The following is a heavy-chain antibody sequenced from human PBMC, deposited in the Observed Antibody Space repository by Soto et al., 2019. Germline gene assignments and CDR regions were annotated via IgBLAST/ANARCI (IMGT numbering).Heavy chain of an antibody. D-gene: IGHD2-2*01. CDR3: ARGGISRIYQLPPFDP. CDR2: VYFDGST. J-gene: IGHJ5*02. Sequence: SETLSLTGIVSGGSISGTTYYWAWIRQPPGKGLEWIGSVYFDGSTYYNPSLKSRVTISVDTSMNQFSLRLSSVTAADTALYYCARGGISRIYQLPPFDPWGQGTLVTVSS. CDR1: GGSISGTTYY. V-gene: IGHV4-39*01.